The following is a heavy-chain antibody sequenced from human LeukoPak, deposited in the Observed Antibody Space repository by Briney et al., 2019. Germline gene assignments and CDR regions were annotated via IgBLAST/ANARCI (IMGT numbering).Heavy chain of an antibody. J-gene: IGHJ6*03. Sequence: QPGGSLRLSCAASGFTFSSYWMSWVRQAPGKGLEWVANIKQDGSEKYYVDSVKGRFTISRDNAKNSLYLQMNSLRAEDTAVYYWATMGYYYYYMDVWGKGTTVTVSS. CDR1: GFTFSSYW. CDR2: IKQDGSEK. V-gene: IGHV3-7*01. D-gene: IGHD3-10*01. CDR3: ATMGYYYYYMDV.